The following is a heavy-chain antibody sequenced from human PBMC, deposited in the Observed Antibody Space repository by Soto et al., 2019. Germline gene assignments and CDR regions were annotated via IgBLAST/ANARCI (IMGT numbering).Heavy chain of an antibody. D-gene: IGHD1-26*01. J-gene: IGHJ6*02. CDR3: ARLPPPGLYYMSMDV. CDR2: INPRNGAT. CDR1: GYSFIAYY. Sequence: GASVKVSCKASGYSFIAYYMHWVRQAPGQGPEWMGWINPRNGATNYAQRFQGRVSVTRDTSINTAYSELSRLRSDDTAVYYCARLPPPGLYYMSMDVRGQGTTVTVSS. V-gene: IGHV1-2*02.